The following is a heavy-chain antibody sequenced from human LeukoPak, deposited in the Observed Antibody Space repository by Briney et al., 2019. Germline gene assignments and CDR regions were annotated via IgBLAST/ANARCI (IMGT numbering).Heavy chain of an antibody. CDR1: GGSISSYY. D-gene: IGHD4-17*01. Sequence: SETLSLTCTVSGGSISSYYWSWIRQPPGKGLEWIGYIYYSGSTNYNPSLKSRVTISVDTSKNQFSLKLSSVTAADTAVYYCARRSLVYGDYGMDVWGLGTTVTVSS. CDR3: ARRSLVYGDYGMDV. CDR2: IYYSGST. V-gene: IGHV4-59*08. J-gene: IGHJ6*02.